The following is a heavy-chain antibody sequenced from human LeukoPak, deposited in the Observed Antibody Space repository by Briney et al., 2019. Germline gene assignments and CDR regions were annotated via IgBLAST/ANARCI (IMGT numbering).Heavy chain of an antibody. D-gene: IGHD3-16*02. J-gene: IGHJ4*02. Sequence: GGSLRLSCAASGFTFSSYGMHCVRQAPGKGLEWVAVISYDGSNKYYADSVKGRFTISRDNSKNTLYLQMNSLRAEDTAVYYCAKGSGGVIVTYYFDYWGQGTLVTVSS. CDR2: ISYDGSNK. CDR3: AKGSGGVIVTYYFDY. CDR1: GFTFSSYG. V-gene: IGHV3-30*18.